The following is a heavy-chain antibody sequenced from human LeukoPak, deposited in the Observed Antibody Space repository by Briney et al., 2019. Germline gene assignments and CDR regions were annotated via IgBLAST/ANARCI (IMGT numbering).Heavy chain of an antibody. Sequence: GASVKVSCKTSGDTFRRYALCWVRQAPGQGLEWIGGIIPILGTTIYAQKFRGRVRITADEFRSTGYMEMSGLTSDDTAMYYCARPRSWGPSYYFHYWGQGSLITVSS. V-gene: IGHV1-69*13. CDR3: ARPRSWGPSYYFHY. CDR2: IIPILGTT. D-gene: IGHD3-10*01. J-gene: IGHJ4*02. CDR1: GDTFRRYA.